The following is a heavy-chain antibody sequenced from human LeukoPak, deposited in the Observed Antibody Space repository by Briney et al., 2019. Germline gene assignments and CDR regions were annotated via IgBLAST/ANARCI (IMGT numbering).Heavy chain of an antibody. D-gene: IGHD3-9*01. Sequence: GGFLRLSCAAFGFTFSDYYRSWFRQCPGKGLEWVSYFSSSGSTIYYADSVKGRFTISRDNAKNSLYLQMNRLRAEDTAVYYCARTHVTYYDILTGDSLEGDNYYMDVWGKGTTVTVSS. CDR3: ARTHVTYYDILTGDSLEGDNYYMDV. J-gene: IGHJ6*03. CDR2: FSSSGSTI. V-gene: IGHV3-11*04. CDR1: GFTFSDYY.